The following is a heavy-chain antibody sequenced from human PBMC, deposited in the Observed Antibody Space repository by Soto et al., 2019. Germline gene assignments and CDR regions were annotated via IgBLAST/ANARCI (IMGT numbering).Heavy chain of an antibody. V-gene: IGHV3-30-3*01. CDR3: ARDRGYCGGDCSTTNAEYFQH. D-gene: IGHD2-21*02. CDR2: ISYDGSNK. J-gene: IGHJ1*01. Sequence: QVQLVESGGGVVQPGRSLRLSCAASGFTFSSYAMHWVRQAPGKGLEWVAVISYDGSNKYYADSVKGRFTISRGNSKNTLYLQMNSLRAEDTAVYYCARDRGYCGGDCSTTNAEYFQHWGQGTLVTVSS. CDR1: GFTFSSYA.